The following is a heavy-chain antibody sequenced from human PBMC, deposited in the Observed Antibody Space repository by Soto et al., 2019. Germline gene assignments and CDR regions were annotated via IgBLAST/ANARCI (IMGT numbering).Heavy chain of an antibody. CDR3: AREDYGDYVGDAFDI. V-gene: IGHV4-31*03. CDR2: IYYSGST. CDR1: GGSISSGGYY. J-gene: IGHJ3*02. Sequence: QVQLQESGPGLVKPSQTLSLTCTVSGGSISSGGYYWSWIRQHPGKGLEWIGYIYYSGSTYYNPSLKSRVTISVDTSKNQCSLKLSSVTAADTAVYYCAREDYGDYVGDAFDIWGQGTMVTVSS. D-gene: IGHD4-17*01.